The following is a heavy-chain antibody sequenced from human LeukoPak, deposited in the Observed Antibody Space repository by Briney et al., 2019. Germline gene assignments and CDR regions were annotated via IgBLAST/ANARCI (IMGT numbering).Heavy chain of an antibody. V-gene: IGHV3-23*01. Sequence: PGGSLRLSCAASGFTFSSYAMSWVRQAPGKGLEWVSAISGSGGSTYYADSVKGRFTISRDNSKNTLYLQMNSLRAEDTAVYYCAKDLLRGYSVYGDYGVDYWGQGTLVTVSS. CDR2: ISGSGGST. J-gene: IGHJ4*02. CDR3: AKDLLRGYSVYGDYGVDY. CDR1: GFTFSSYA. D-gene: IGHD5/OR15-5a*01.